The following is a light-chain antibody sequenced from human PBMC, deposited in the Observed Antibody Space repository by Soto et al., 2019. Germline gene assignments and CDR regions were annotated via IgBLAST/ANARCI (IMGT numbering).Light chain of an antibody. CDR3: QQTYSIPRT. CDR2: SAS. Sequence: DIQMTQSPSSLSASLGDRVAITCRASQIITTYLHWYQHKPGKAPRLLLYSASSLQSGVPSRFSGSGTGADFTLTISSLQPEDFAAYYCQQTYSIPRTFGGGTTVQI. V-gene: IGKV1-39*01. J-gene: IGKJ4*01. CDR1: QIITTY.